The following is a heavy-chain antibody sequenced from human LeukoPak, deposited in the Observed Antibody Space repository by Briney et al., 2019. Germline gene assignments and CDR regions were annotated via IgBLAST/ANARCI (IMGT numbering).Heavy chain of an antibody. CDR3: ARDDGSGYGLFDY. Sequence: PGGSLRLSCAASGFTFSSYSMSWVRQAPGTGLEWVSSISSSSSYIYYADSVKGRFTISRDNAKNSLYLQMNSLRAEDTAVYYCARDDGSGYGLFDYWGQGTLVTVSS. V-gene: IGHV3-21*01. CDR2: ISSSSSYI. J-gene: IGHJ4*02. D-gene: IGHD5-12*01. CDR1: GFTFSSYS.